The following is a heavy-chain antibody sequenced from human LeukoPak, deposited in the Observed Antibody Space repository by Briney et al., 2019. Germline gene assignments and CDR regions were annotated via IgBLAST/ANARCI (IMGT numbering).Heavy chain of an antibody. D-gene: IGHD1/OR15-1a*01. CDR2: IKSKTDGGTT. V-gene: IGHV3-15*01. CDR3: TTDRSQQYYFDY. J-gene: IGHJ4*02. Sequence: TGGSLRLSCAASGFTFSNAWMSWVRQAPGKGLGWVGRIKSKTDGGTTDYAAPVKGRFTISRDDSKNTLYLQMNSLKTEDTAVYYCTTDRSQQYYFDYWGQGTLVTVSS. CDR1: GFTFSNAW.